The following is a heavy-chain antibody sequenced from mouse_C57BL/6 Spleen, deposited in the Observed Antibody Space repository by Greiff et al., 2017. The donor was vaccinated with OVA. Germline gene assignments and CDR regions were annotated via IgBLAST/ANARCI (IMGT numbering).Heavy chain of an antibody. J-gene: IGHJ2*01. CDR3: ARSWDGGY. CDR1: GYTFTSYW. V-gene: IGHV1-50*01. CDR2: IDPSDSYT. Sequence: QVQLKQPGAELVKPGASVKLSCKASGYTFTSYWMQWVKQRPGQGLEWIGEIDPSDSYTNYNQKFKGKATLTVDTSSSTAYMQLSSLTSEDSAVYYCARSWDGGYWGKGTTLTVSS. D-gene: IGHD4-1*01.